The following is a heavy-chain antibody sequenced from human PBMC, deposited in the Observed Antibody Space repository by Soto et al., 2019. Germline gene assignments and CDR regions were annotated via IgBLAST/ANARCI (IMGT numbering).Heavy chain of an antibody. CDR2: INPYNGNT. CDR1: GYTFTSYG. J-gene: IGHJ4*02. CDR3: ARDWFGIDY. D-gene: IGHD3-16*01. Sequence: QVQLVQSGAEVKKPGASVKVSCKASGYTFTSYGISWVRQAPGQGLEWMGWINPYNGNTNYAQKLQGRVTMTPDTSTNTAYMELRSLGSDDTAVYYCARDWFGIDYWGQGTLVTVSS. V-gene: IGHV1-18*01.